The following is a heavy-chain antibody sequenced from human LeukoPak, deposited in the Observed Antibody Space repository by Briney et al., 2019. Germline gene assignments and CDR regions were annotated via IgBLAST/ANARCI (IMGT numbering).Heavy chain of an antibody. V-gene: IGHV4-34*01. CDR3: ARVNRTDMRPPDN. CDR1: GGSFSGYY. CDR2: INHSGST. D-gene: IGHD2-15*01. Sequence: PSETLSLTCAVYGGSFSGYYWSWIRQPPGKGLEWIGEINHSGSTNYNPSLKSRVTISVDTSKNQFSLKLSSVTAADTAVYYCARVNRTDMRPPDNWGQGTLVTVSS. J-gene: IGHJ4*02.